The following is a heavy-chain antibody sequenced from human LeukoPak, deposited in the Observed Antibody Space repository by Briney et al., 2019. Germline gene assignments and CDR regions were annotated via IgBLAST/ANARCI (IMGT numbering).Heavy chain of an antibody. CDR2: IYYSGST. D-gene: IGHD5/OR15-5a*01. Sequence: PSETLSLTCTVSGGSISSGDYYWSWIRQPPGKGLEWIGYIYYSGSTYYNPSLKSRVTISVDTSKNQFSLKLSSVTAADTAVYYCARTILREYYFDYWGQGTLVTVSS. CDR3: ARTILREYYFDY. V-gene: IGHV4-30-4*01. J-gene: IGHJ4*02. CDR1: GGSISSGDYY.